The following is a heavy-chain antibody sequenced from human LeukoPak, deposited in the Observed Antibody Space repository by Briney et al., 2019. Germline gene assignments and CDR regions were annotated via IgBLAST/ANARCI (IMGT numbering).Heavy chain of an antibody. Sequence: GGSLRLSCAASGFSFSSSGMNWVRQAPGKGLEWISYISSSANTKYYADSVKGRFTISRDNAKISLYLQMNSLRAEGTAVYYCARGAMAGPFDYWGQGTLVIVSS. CDR2: ISSSANTK. V-gene: IGHV3-48*03. CDR3: ARGAMAGPFDY. J-gene: IGHJ4*02. D-gene: IGHD5-18*01. CDR1: GFSFSSSG.